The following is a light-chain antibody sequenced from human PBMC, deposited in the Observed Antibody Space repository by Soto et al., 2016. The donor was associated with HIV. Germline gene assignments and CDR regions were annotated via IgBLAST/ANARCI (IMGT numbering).Light chain of an antibody. J-gene: IGKJ3*01. CDR3: QQTDSFPLT. V-gene: IGKV1-8*01. CDR2: AAS. Sequence: AIRMTQSPSSFSASTGDRVTITCRASQGISSYLAWYQQKPGKAPKLLIYAASTLQSGVPSRFSGSASGGTGTDFTLTIDSLQPEDFATYYCQQTDSFPLTFGPGTKVNV. CDR1: QGISSY.